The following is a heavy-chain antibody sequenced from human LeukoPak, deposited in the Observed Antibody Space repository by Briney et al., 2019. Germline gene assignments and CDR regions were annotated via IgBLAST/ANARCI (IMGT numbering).Heavy chain of an antibody. CDR2: INPNSGGT. J-gene: IGHJ4*02. V-gene: IGHV1-2*06. CDR1: RYTFTGYY. Sequence: ASVKVSCKASRYTFTGYYMHWVRQAPGQGLEWMGRINPNSGGTNYAQKFQGRVTMTRDTSISTAYMELSRLRSDDTAVYYCARDYCSSTSCLFDYWGQGTLVTVSS. CDR3: ARDYCSSTSCLFDY. D-gene: IGHD2-2*01.